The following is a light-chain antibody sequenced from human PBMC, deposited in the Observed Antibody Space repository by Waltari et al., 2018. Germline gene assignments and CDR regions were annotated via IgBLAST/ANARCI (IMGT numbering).Light chain of an antibody. CDR1: QWVTSSY. V-gene: IGKV3-20*01. J-gene: IGKJ4*01. CDR3: QQYGSSLVT. CDR2: AAS. Sequence: EIVLTQSPDTLSLSRGERATLSCRASQWVTSSYLAWYQQKPGQAPRLLIYAASARATGIPDRFSGSGSGTDFTLTISRLEPEDFAVYFCQQYGSSLVTFGGGTEVEIK.